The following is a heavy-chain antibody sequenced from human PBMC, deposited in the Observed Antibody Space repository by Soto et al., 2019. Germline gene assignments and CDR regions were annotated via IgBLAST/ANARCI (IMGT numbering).Heavy chain of an antibody. J-gene: IGHJ4*02. Sequence: PGGSLRLSCAASGFTFTNYWMHWVRQVPGKGLVWVSRIDGVGTGTSYSDSVRGRFTISRDNAENTLYLQWSSLRASDTAMYYCARQIYDSDTGPNFQYYFDSWGQGTPVTVSS. V-gene: IGHV3-74*01. CDR1: GFTFTNYW. CDR2: IDGVGTGT. D-gene: IGHD3-22*01. CDR3: ARQIYDSDTGPNFQYYFDS.